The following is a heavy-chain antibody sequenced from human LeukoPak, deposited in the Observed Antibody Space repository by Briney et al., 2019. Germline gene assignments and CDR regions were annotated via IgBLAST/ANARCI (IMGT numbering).Heavy chain of an antibody. D-gene: IGHD1-26*01. Sequence: PGGSLRLSCAASGFTFSSYGMHWARQAPGKGLEWVAVIWYDGSNKYYADSVKGRFTISRDNSKNTLYLQMNSLRAEDTAVYYCAREVGATYFDYWGQGTLVTVSS. J-gene: IGHJ4*02. CDR1: GFTFSSYG. V-gene: IGHV3-33*01. CDR3: AREVGATYFDY. CDR2: IWYDGSNK.